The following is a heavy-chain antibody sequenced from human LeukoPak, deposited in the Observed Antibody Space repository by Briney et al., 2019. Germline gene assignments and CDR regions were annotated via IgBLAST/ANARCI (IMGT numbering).Heavy chain of an antibody. CDR3: AKIQWGSYDSSGYLS. J-gene: IGHJ5*02. D-gene: IGHD3-22*01. V-gene: IGHV3-30*02. CDR2: IRYDGSNK. CDR1: GFTFSSYG. Sequence: GGSLRLSCAASGFTFSSYGMHWVRQAPGKGLEWVAFIRYDGSNKYYADSVKGRFTISRDNSKNTLYLQMNSLRAEDTAVYYCAKIQWGSYDSSGYLSWGQGTLVTVSS.